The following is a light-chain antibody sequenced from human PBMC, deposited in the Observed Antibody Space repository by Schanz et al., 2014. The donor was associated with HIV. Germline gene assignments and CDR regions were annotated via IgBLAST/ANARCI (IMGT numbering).Light chain of an antibody. Sequence: QSVLTQPPSVSGAPGQRVTISCTGSSSNIGAHYDVHWYQQLPGTAPKLLIYGNNNRPSGVSNRFSGSKSGNTASLTISGLQAEDEADYYCTSYTSSSTLWVFGGGTKLTVL. V-gene: IGLV1-40*01. CDR2: GNN. CDR1: SSNIGAHYD. J-gene: IGLJ3*02. CDR3: TSYTSSSTLWV.